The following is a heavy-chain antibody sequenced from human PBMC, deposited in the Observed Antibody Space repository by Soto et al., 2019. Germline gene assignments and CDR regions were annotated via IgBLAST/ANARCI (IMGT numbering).Heavy chain of an antibody. Sequence: PGESLKISCKGSGYSFTSYWIGWVRQMPGKGLEWMGIIYPGDSDTRYSPSFQGQVTISADKSISTAYLQWSSLKASDTAMYYCARPSYYDFGSGPPRLENDAFDSWGQGTMVTVSS. J-gene: IGHJ3*02. V-gene: IGHV5-51*01. D-gene: IGHD3-3*01. CDR1: GYSFTSYW. CDR2: IYPGDSDT. CDR3: ARPSYYDFGSGPPRLENDAFDS.